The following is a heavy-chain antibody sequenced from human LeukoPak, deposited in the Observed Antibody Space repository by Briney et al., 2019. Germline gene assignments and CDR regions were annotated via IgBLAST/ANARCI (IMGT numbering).Heavy chain of an antibody. Sequence: GGSLRLSCAASGFTFSSYGMHWVRQAPGKGLEWVSSISSSSSYIYYADSVKGRFTISRDNAKNSLYLQMNSLRAEDTAVYYCARDANIVVVVAATGYYFDYWGQGTLVTVSS. CDR2: ISSSSSYI. J-gene: IGHJ4*02. D-gene: IGHD2-15*01. CDR1: GFTFSSYG. V-gene: IGHV3-21*01. CDR3: ARDANIVVVVAATGYYFDY.